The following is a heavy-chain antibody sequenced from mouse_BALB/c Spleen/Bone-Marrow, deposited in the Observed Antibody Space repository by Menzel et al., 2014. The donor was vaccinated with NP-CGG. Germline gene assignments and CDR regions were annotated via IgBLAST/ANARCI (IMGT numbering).Heavy chain of an antibody. Sequence: VKLMESGPDLVAPSQSLSITCTVSGFSLTSYGVHWVRQPPGKGLEWLVVIWSDGSTTYNSALKSRLSISKDNSKSQVFLRMNSLQTDDTAMYYCARHGNYAMDYWGQGTSATVSS. CDR3: ARHGNYAMDY. V-gene: IGHV2-6-2*01. D-gene: IGHD1-1*02. CDR1: GFSLTSYG. J-gene: IGHJ4*01. CDR2: IWSDGST.